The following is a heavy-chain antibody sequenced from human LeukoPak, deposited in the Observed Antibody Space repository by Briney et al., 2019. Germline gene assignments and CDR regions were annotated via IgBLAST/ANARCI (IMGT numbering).Heavy chain of an antibody. CDR2: INPNSGGT. Sequence: ASAKVSCKASGYTFTGYYMHWVRQAPGQGLEWMGWINPNSGGTNYAQKFQGRVTMTRDTSISTAYMELSRLRSDDTAAYYCARREYDSSGYQVDYWGQGTLVTVSS. J-gene: IGHJ4*02. CDR3: ARREYDSSGYQVDY. D-gene: IGHD3-22*01. CDR1: GYTFTGYY. V-gene: IGHV1-2*02.